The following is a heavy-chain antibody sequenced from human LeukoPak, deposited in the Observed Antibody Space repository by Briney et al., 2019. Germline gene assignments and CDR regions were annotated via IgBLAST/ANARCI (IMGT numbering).Heavy chain of an antibody. D-gene: IGHD3-22*01. J-gene: IGHJ3*02. CDR2: INHSGST. Sequence: SETLSLTCAVYGGSFSGYYWSWIRQPPGKGLEWIGEINHSGSTNYNPSLKSRVTISVDTSKNQFSLKLSSVTAADTAVYYCARPVHYYYDSSGYYSIWGPGTMVTVSS. V-gene: IGHV4-34*01. CDR3: ARPVHYYYDSSGYYSI. CDR1: GGSFSGYY.